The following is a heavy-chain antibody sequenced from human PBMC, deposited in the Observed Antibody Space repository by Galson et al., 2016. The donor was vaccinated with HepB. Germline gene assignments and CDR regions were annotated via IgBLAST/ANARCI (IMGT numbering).Heavy chain of an antibody. CDR3: ARKGAAAAGHALDV. D-gene: IGHD6-13*01. V-gene: IGHV3-11*06. Sequence: SLRLSCAASGFTFSDSYMSWIRQAPGKGLEWVSYISSSSSYTNYADSVKDRFTISRDNAKNSLYLQMSSLRVEDTAVYYCARKGAAAAGHALDVWGQGTKVTVSS. CDR2: ISSSSSYT. J-gene: IGHJ6*02. CDR1: GFTFSDSY.